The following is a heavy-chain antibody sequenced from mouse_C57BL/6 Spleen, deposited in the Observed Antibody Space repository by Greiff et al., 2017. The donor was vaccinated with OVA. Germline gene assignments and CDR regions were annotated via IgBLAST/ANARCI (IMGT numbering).Heavy chain of an antibody. CDR1: GYTFTSYW. CDR3: ARKGAYDYWLDY. V-gene: IGHV1-69*01. D-gene: IGHD2-4*01. CDR2: IDPSDSYT. Sequence: QVQLQQPGAELVMPGASVKLSCKASGYTFTSYWMHWVKQRPGQGLEWIGEIDPSDSYTNYNQKFKGKSTLTVDKSSSTAYMQLSSLTSEDSAVYYCARKGAYDYWLDYWGKGTTLTVSS. J-gene: IGHJ2*01.